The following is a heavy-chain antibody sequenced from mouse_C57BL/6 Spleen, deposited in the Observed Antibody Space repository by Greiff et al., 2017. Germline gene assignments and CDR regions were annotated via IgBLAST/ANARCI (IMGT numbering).Heavy chain of an antibody. D-gene: IGHD2-12*01. Sequence: EVKLVESGGDLVKPGGSLKLSCAASGFTFSSYGMPWVRQTPDKRLEWIATISSGGSYTYYPDSVKGRFTISRDNAKNTLYLQMSSLKSEDTAMYYCARDYSNDEDYWGQGTTLTVSS. CDR3: ARDYSNDEDY. V-gene: IGHV5-6*01. CDR1: GFTFSSYG. J-gene: IGHJ2*01. CDR2: ISSGGSYT.